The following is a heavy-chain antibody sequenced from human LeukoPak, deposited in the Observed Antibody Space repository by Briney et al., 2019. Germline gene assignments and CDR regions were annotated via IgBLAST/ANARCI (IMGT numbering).Heavy chain of an antibody. CDR3: ARDGWELLIDY. D-gene: IGHD1-26*01. V-gene: IGHV3-7*03. Sequence: GGSLRLSCAASGFTFSSYWMSWVRQAPGKGLEWVANIKQDGSEKYYVDSVKGRFTISRDNAKSSLYLQMNSLRAEDTAVYYCARDGWELLIDYWGQGTLVTVSS. J-gene: IGHJ4*02. CDR2: IKQDGSEK. CDR1: GFTFSSYW.